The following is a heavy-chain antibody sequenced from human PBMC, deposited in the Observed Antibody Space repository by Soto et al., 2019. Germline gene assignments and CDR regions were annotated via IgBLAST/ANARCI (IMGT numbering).Heavy chain of an antibody. CDR2: IYPGDSDT. CDR1: GYSFTSYW. J-gene: IGHJ3*02. V-gene: IGHV5-51*01. D-gene: IGHD6-19*01. CDR3: ARQGLDSSGWYDAFDI. Sequence: GESLKISCKGSGYSFTSYWMGWVRQMPGKGLEWMGIIYPGDSDTRYSPSFQGQVTISADKPISTAYLQWSSLKASDTAMYYCARQGLDSSGWYDAFDIWGQGTMVTVSS.